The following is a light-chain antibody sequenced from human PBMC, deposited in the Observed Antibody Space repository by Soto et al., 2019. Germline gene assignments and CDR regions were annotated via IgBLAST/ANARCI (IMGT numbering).Light chain of an antibody. V-gene: IGKV3-11*01. CDR2: DAS. Sequence: EIVLSQSPATLSLSPGERPTLSCMASQSVSSYLAWYQQKPGQAPRLLIYDASNRATGIPARFSGSGSGTDFTLTISSLEPEDFAVYYCQQRSNWPPTWTCGQGTKG. J-gene: IGKJ1*01. CDR3: QQRSNWPPTWT. CDR1: QSVSSY.